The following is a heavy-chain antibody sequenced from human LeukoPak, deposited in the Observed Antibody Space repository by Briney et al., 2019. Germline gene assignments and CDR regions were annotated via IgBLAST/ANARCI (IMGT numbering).Heavy chain of an antibody. D-gene: IGHD2/OR15-2a*01. Sequence: GGSLRLSCAASGFTFSSYGMHWVRQAPGQGLEWMGIINPSGGSTSYAQKFQGRVTMTRDTSTSTVYMELSSLRSEDTAVYYCAREPEAAFPDYWGQGTLVTVSS. J-gene: IGHJ4*02. CDR1: GFTFSSYG. CDR2: INPSGGST. CDR3: AREPEAAFPDY. V-gene: IGHV1-46*01.